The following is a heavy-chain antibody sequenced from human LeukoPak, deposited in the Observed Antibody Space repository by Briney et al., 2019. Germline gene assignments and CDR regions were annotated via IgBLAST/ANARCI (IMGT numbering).Heavy chain of an antibody. CDR3: ARPAAMGLPHFDY. CDR2: ISAYNGNT. D-gene: IGHD5-18*01. V-gene: IGHV1-18*01. J-gene: IGHJ4*02. Sequence: ASVKVSCKASGYTFISYDISWVRQAPGQGLEWMGWISAYNGNTNYAQGLQGRVTMTTDTSTSTAYMELRSLRSDDTAVYYCARPAAMGLPHFDYWGQGTLVTVSS. CDR1: GYTFISYD.